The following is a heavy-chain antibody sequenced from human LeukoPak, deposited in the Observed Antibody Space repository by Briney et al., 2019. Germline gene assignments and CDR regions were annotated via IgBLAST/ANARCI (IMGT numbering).Heavy chain of an antibody. CDR2: ISYDGSNK. Sequence: GGSLRLSCAASGFTFSSYGMHWVRQAPGKGLEWVAVISYDGSNKYYADSVKGRFTISRDNSKNTLYPQMNSLRAEDTAVYYCAKEYSSSPNGDPWGQGTLVTVSS. CDR3: AKEYSSSPNGDP. J-gene: IGHJ5*02. CDR1: GFTFSSYG. D-gene: IGHD6-6*01. V-gene: IGHV3-30*18.